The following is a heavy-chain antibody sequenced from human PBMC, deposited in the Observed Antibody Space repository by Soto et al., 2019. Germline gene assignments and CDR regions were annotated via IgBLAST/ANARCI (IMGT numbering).Heavy chain of an antibody. CDR1: GGSISSYY. D-gene: IGHD4-17*01. CDR2: ISYSGST. CDR3: ARLDYPDYYYMDV. Sequence: SETLSLTCTVSGGSISSYYWSWIRQPPGKGLEWIGYISYSGSTNYNPSLKSRVTISVDTSKNQFSLRLSSVTAADTAVYYCARLDYPDYYYMDVWGKGTTVTVSS. V-gene: IGHV4-59*08. J-gene: IGHJ6*03.